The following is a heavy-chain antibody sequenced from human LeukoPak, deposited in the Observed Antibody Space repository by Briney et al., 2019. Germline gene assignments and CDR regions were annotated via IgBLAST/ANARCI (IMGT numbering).Heavy chain of an antibody. CDR3: AKDRDSSGFEGHFDY. D-gene: IGHD6-19*01. Sequence: GGSLRLSCAASGFTFGSYGMHWVRQAPGTGPEWVAVISYDGSNKYYEDSVKGRFTISRDNSKNTLYLQMNSLRAVDTAVFYCAKDRDSSGFEGHFDYWGQGTLVTVSS. J-gene: IGHJ4*02. V-gene: IGHV3-30*18. CDR1: GFTFGSYG. CDR2: ISYDGSNK.